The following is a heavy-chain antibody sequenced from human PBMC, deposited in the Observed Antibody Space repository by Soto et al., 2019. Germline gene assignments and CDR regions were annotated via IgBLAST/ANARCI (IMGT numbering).Heavy chain of an antibody. D-gene: IGHD2-15*01. CDR3: ASRYCSGGSCYPDSNFDY. Sequence: QVQLQESGPGLVKPSQTLSLTCTVSGGSISSGGYYWSWIRQHPGKGLEWIGDIYYSGSTYYNPSHKSRVTISVDTSKNQFSLKLSSVTAADTAVYYCASRYCSGGSCYPDSNFDYWGQGTLVTVSS. J-gene: IGHJ4*02. CDR2: IYYSGST. V-gene: IGHV4-31*03. CDR1: GGSISSGGYY.